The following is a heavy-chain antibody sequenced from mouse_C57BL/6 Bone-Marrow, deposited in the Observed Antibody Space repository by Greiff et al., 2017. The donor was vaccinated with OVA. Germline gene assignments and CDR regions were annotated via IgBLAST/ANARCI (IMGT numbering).Heavy chain of an antibody. Sequence: VMLVESGAELVRPGTSVKVSCKASGYAFTNYLIAWVKQRPGQGLEWIGVINPGSGGTNYNEKFKGKATLTADKSSSTPYLQLSSLTSEDAAVYFCARMYYGSSYRKAMDDGGQGTSVTVSS. D-gene: IGHD1-1*01. CDR3: ARMYYGSSYRKAMDD. J-gene: IGHJ4*01. CDR1: GYAFTNYL. CDR2: INPGSGGT. V-gene: IGHV1-54*01.